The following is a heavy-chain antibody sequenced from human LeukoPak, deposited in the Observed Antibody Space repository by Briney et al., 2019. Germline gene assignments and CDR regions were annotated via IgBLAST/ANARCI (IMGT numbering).Heavy chain of an antibody. J-gene: IGHJ6*03. CDR3: AGDRGFGAYYYYYMDV. V-gene: IGHV4-31*03. D-gene: IGHD3-10*01. Sequence: SETLSLTCTVSGGSISSGGYYWSWIRQHPGKGLEWIGYIYYSGSTYYNPSLKSRVTISVGTSKNQFSLKLSSVTAADTAVYYCAGDRGFGAYYYYYMDVWGKGTTVTVSS. CDR1: GGSISSGGYY. CDR2: IYYSGST.